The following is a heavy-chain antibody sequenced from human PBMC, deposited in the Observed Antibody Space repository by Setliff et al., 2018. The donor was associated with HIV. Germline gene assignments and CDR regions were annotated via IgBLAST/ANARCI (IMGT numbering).Heavy chain of an antibody. CDR1: GGSISGFY. CDR2: INHSGST. D-gene: IGHD6-13*01. J-gene: IGHJ4*02. Sequence: SETLSLTCAVYGGSISGFYWSWIRQPPGKGLEWIGEINHSGSTTYNPSLKSRVTISVDTSKNHFSLKLSSVTAADTAVYYCANFLPDTAAAGPRFDYWGQGTLVTVSS. V-gene: IGHV4-34*01. CDR3: ANFLPDTAAAGPRFDY.